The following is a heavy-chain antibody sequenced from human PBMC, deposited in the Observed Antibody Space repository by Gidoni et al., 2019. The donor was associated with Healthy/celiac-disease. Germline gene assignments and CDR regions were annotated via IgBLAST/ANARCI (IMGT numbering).Heavy chain of an antibody. D-gene: IGHD3-22*01. V-gene: IGHV1-2*02. CDR1: GYTFTGDY. J-gene: IGHJ5*02. Sequence: QVQLVQSGAEVKKPGASVKVSCKASGYTFTGDYMHWVRQATGQGLEWMGWINPNSGGTNDAQKFQGRVTMTRDTSISTAYMELSRLRSDDTAVYYCARDSRTMIAPWGQGTLVTVSS. CDR3: ARDSRTMIAP. CDR2: INPNSGGT.